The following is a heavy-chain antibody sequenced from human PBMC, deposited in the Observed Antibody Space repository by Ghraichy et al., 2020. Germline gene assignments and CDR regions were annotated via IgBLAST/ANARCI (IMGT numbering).Heavy chain of an antibody. CDR2: ITGNGDTT. Sequence: GGSLRLSCAASGLTFSTYAMSWVRQAPGKGLELVSAITGNGDTTYYADSVKGRFTISRDNSKNTLYLHMNSPTADDTAVYYCATSEWEVLRVGFDYWGQGTLVTVSS. V-gene: IGHV3-23*01. J-gene: IGHJ4*02. D-gene: IGHD1-26*01. CDR3: ATSEWEVLRVGFDY. CDR1: GLTFSTYA.